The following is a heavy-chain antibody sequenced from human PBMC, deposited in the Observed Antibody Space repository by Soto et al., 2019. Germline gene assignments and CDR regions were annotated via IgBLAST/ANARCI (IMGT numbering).Heavy chain of an antibody. J-gene: IGHJ6*03. CDR1: GYTFTSYA. CDR2: INAGNGNT. D-gene: IGHD2-15*01. Sequence: QVQLVQSGAEVKKPGASVKVSCKASGYTFTSYAMHWVRQAPGQRLEWMGWINAGNGNTKYAQKFQGRVTITRDTSARTAYMELSSLRSEDTAVYYCARDSAYCSGGSCYPEEYYYYYMDVWGKGTTVTVSS. V-gene: IGHV1-3*01. CDR3: ARDSAYCSGGSCYPEEYYYYYMDV.